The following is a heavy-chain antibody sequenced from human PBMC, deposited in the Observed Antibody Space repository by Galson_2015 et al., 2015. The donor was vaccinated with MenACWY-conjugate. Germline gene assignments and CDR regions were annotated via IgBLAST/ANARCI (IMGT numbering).Heavy chain of an antibody. V-gene: IGHV3-11*04. CDR3: AREDYYDSSGNKGAFDI. J-gene: IGHJ3*02. CDR1: GFTFSGYY. CDR2: IRSSARSI. D-gene: IGHD3-22*01. Sequence: SLRLSCAASGFTFSGYYMSWIRQAPGKGLEWVSHIRSSARSINYADSVKGRFIISRENAKNSLYLQMNSLSAGDTAVYYCAREDYYDSSGNKGAFDIWGQGTVVTVSS.